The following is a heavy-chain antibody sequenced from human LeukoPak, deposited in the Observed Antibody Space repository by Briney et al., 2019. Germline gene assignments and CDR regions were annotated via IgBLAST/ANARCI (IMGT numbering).Heavy chain of an antibody. D-gene: IGHD6-13*01. Sequence: KPSETLSLTCAVYGGSFSGYYWSWIRQPPGKGLEWIGEINHSGSTNYNPSLKSRVTISVDTSKNQFSLKLSSVTAADTAVYYCARGVRAAASDYWGQGTLVTVSS. CDR1: GGSFSGYY. CDR3: ARGVRAAASDY. J-gene: IGHJ4*02. CDR2: INHSGST. V-gene: IGHV4-34*01.